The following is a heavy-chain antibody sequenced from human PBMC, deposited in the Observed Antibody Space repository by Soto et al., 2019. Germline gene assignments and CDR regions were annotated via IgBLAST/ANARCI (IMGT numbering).Heavy chain of an antibody. CDR2: IDWDDDK. J-gene: IGHJ6*02. V-gene: IGHV2-70*11. D-gene: IGHD4-17*01. Sequence: GSGPTLVNPTQTLTLTCTFSGFSLSTSGMCVSWIRQPPGKALEWLARIDWDDDKYYSTSLKTRLTISKDTSKNQVILTMTNMDPVDTATYYCARSSMTTVTGYGMDVWGQGTTVTVSS. CDR3: ARSSMTTVTGYGMDV. CDR1: GFSLSTSGMC.